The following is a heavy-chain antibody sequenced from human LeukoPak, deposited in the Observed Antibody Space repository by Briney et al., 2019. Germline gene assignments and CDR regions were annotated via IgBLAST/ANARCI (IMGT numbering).Heavy chain of an antibody. CDR1: GYSFTSYW. V-gene: IGHV5-51*01. D-gene: IGHD2-8*01. CDR3: AGLGGYCTNGVCYTSHNLDY. J-gene: IGHJ4*02. CDR2: IYPGDSDT. Sequence: GESLKISCKGSGYSFTSYWIGWVRQMPGKGLEWMGIIYPGDSDTRYSPSFQGQVTISADKSISTAYLQWSSLKASDTAMYYCAGLGGYCTNGVCYTSHNLDYWGQGTLVTVSS.